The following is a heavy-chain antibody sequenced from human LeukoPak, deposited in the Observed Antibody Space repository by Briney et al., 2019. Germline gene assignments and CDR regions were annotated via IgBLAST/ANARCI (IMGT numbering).Heavy chain of an antibody. CDR3: AKQGDRAYFDY. J-gene: IGHJ4*02. Sequence: GGSLRLSCAGSGFTFSSYGMNWVRQAPGKGLEWVSSIGASDGKTFYADSVKGRYTMSRDNSKNTLYLQMSSLRVADTAIYYCAKQGDRAYFDYWGQGTLVTVSS. CDR1: GFTFSSYG. CDR2: IGASDGKT. V-gene: IGHV3-23*01. D-gene: IGHD3-10*01.